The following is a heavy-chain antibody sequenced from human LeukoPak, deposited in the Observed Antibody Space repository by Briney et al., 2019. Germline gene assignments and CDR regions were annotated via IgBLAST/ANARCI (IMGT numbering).Heavy chain of an antibody. Sequence: GSLRLSCAASGFTFSSYAMSWIRQPPGKGLEWIGTMYHSGSTYYTPSLRSRVTISIDTSTNEVSLRLTSVAATDTAVYFCARAPRQSSWYDSWGQGTLVTVSS. V-gene: IGHV4-38-2*01. CDR1: GFTFSSYA. CDR3: ARAPRQSSWYDS. CDR2: MYHSGST. D-gene: IGHD6-13*01. J-gene: IGHJ5*01.